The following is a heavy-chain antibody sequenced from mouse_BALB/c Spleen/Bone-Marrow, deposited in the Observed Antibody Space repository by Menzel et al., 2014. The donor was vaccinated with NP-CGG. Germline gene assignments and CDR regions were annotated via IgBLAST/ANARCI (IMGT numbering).Heavy chain of an antibody. D-gene: IGHD4-1*01. CDR1: GFSLTNYG. CDR2: IWTDGST. V-gene: IGHV2-6*02. CDR3: ARNWGY. Sequence: VKVVESGPGLVAPSQSLSITCTVSGFSLTNYGVHWFRQPPGKVLEWQGVIWTDGSTAYNSALKSRLSITKDNSKSQIFLKMNSLQTDDTAMYFCARNWGYWGQGASVTVSS. J-gene: IGHJ4*01.